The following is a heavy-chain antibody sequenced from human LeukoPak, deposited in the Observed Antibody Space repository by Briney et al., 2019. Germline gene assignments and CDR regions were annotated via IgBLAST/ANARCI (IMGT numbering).Heavy chain of an antibody. CDR2: IYVSGST. CDR3: ASRHGNSGSSNC. CDR1: GASVRSGSYY. Sequence: SETLSLTCSVSGASVRSGSYYWSWIRQPPGKGLEWLGFIYVSGSTNHPPPLQRRVTKSLDTSKNQLSLRLSSVTAADTAVYFCASRHGNSGSSNCWGQGTLVTVSS. J-gene: IGHJ4*02. D-gene: IGHD3-10*01. V-gene: IGHV4-61*01.